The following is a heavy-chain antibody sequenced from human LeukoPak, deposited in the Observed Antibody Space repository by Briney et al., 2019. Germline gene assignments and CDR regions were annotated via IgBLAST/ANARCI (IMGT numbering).Heavy chain of an antibody. V-gene: IGHV4-59*08. J-gene: IGHJ5*02. CDR2: IYYSGST. D-gene: IGHD3-3*02. CDR3: ARTSIFGVVRFDP. Sequence: SETLSLTCTVSGDSIDSYYWSWIRQPPGKGLEWIGYIYYSGSTSYNPSLKSRVTISVDTSKNQVSVKLTSVTAADTAVYYCARTSIFGVVRFDPWGQGTLVTVSS. CDR1: GDSIDSYY.